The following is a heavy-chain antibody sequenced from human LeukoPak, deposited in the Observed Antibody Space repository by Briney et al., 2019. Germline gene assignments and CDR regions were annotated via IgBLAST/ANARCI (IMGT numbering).Heavy chain of an antibody. CDR3: ARGGRDYGSGSYRRTYFDY. V-gene: IGHV4-34*01. CDR2: INHSGST. J-gene: IGHJ4*02. Sequence: PSETPSLTCAVYGGSFSGYYWSWIRQPPGEGLEWIGEINHSGSTNYNPSLKSRVTISVDTSKNQFSLKLSSVTAADTAVYYCARGGRDYGSGSYRRTYFDYWGQGTLVTVSS. CDR1: GGSFSGYY. D-gene: IGHD3-10*01.